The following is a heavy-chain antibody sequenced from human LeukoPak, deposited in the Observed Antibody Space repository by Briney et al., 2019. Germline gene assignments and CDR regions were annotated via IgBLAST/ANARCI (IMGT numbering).Heavy chain of an antibody. CDR1: GYSSTDYY. Sequence: ASVKVSCKASGYSSTDYYMHWVRQAPGQGLEWMGRINPNSGETNYAQSFQGRVTMTGDPSISTAYMELRRLTSDDTAVYFCARDRGTTYASDIWGQGTVVTVSS. V-gene: IGHV1-2*06. D-gene: IGHD1-14*01. J-gene: IGHJ3*02. CDR2: INPNSGET. CDR3: ARDRGTTYASDI.